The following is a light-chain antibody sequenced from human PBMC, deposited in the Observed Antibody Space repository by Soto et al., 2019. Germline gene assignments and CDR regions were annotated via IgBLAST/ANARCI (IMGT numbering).Light chain of an antibody. Sequence: SALTQPRSMSGSPGQSVTISCTGSSSDVGAYNRVSWYQKHPDEAPKLMIYDVYKRPSGVPERFSGSESGDTASLTISGLRTEDEADYFCCSYAGSYTWVCGAGTKLTVL. V-gene: IGLV2-11*01. CDR3: CSYAGSYTWV. CDR1: SSDVGAYNR. CDR2: DVY. J-gene: IGLJ1*01.